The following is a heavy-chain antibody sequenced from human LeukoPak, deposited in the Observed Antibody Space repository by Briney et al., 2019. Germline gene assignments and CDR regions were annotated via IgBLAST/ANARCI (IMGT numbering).Heavy chain of an antibody. J-gene: IGHJ6*04. V-gene: IGHV3-21*01. CDR2: ISSSGSYI. Sequence: GGSLRLSCAASGFIFSTYYMNWVRQAPGKGLEWVSSISSSGSYIYYADSVKGRFTISRDNAKNSLYLQMNSLRAEDTAVYYCAELGITMIGGVWGKGTTVTISS. D-gene: IGHD3-10*02. CDR3: AELGITMIGGV. CDR1: GFIFSTYY.